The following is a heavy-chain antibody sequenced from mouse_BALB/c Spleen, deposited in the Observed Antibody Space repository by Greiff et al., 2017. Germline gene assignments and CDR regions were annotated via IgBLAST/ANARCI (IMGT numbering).Heavy chain of an antibody. CDR3: ASGGSRYGYDVGFAY. CDR1: GYTFTSYW. V-gene: IGHV1-87*01. Sequence: QVQLQQSGAELARPGASVKLSCKASGYTFTSYWMQWVKQRPGQGLEWIGAIYPGDGDTRYTQKFKGKATLTADKSSSTAYMQLSSLASEDSAVYYCASGGSRYGYDVGFAYWGQGTLVTVSA. J-gene: IGHJ3*01. CDR2: IYPGDGDT. D-gene: IGHD2-2*01.